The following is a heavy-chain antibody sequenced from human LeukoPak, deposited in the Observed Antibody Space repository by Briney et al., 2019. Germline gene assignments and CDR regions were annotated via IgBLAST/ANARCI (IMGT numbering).Heavy chain of an antibody. CDR3: AKAAGSGSYYRGSRIQHYFDY. V-gene: IGHV3-23*01. CDR1: GFTFSRYA. D-gene: IGHD3-10*01. Sequence: GGSLRLSCAASGFTFSRYAMSWLRQAPGKWLEWVSAISGSVGRTYHADYVKDRFTIARNNSKNTLYQQMNNLRAEDTAVYYCAKAAGSGSYYRGSRIQHYFDYWGQGTLVTVSS. J-gene: IGHJ4*02. CDR2: ISGSVGRT.